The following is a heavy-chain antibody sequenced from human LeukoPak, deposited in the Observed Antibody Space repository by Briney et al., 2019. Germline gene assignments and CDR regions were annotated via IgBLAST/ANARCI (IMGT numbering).Heavy chain of an antibody. CDR3: AKSGAVSGIFDY. V-gene: IGHV3-9*01. CDR2: ISWNSDGI. CDR1: GITFVDYA. J-gene: IGHJ4*02. Sequence: GGSLRLSCEASGITFVDYAMHWVRQAPGKGLEWVAGISWNSDGIGYADSVKGRFTISRDNAKNSLHLQMSTLRVEDTAFYYCAKSGAVSGIFDYWGQGTLVTVYS. D-gene: IGHD6-19*01.